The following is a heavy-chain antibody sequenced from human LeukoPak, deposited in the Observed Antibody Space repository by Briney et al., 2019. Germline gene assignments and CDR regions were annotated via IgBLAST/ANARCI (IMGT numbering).Heavy chain of an antibody. Sequence: SETLSLTCAVYGGSFSGYYWSWIRQPPGKGLEWIGEINHSGSTNYNPSLKSRVTISVDTSKNQFSLKLSSVTAADTAVYYRARTSLGYCSSTSCYRGYYYYGMDVWGQGTTVTVSS. CDR2: INHSGST. V-gene: IGHV4-34*01. CDR1: GGSFSGYY. J-gene: IGHJ6*02. D-gene: IGHD2-2*02. CDR3: ARTSLGYCSSTSCYRGYYYYGMDV.